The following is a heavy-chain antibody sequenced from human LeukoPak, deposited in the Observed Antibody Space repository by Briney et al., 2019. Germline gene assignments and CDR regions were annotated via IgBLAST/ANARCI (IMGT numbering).Heavy chain of an antibody. J-gene: IGHJ6*03. CDR3: ARGVTAIYSSIHDNYYYYMDV. V-gene: IGHV4-34*01. CDR1: GGSFSVYY. Sequence: SETLSLTCAVYGGSFSVYYWRWIRQPPEKGLEWIGEINHSGSTNYNPSLKSRVTISVDTSKNQFSLKLSSVTAADTAVYYCARGVTAIYSSIHDNYYYYMDVWGKGTTVTVSS. D-gene: IGHD6-6*01. CDR2: INHSGST.